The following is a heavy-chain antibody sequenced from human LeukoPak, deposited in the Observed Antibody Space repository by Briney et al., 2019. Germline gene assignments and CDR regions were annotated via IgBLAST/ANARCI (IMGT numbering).Heavy chain of an antibody. D-gene: IGHD6-13*01. CDR3: ARMYSSSWYWGGYFDY. CDR2: INAGNGNT. CDR1: GYTFTSYD. V-gene: IGHV1-3*01. Sequence: GASGKVSCKASGYTFTSYDTHWVRQAPGQRLEWMGWINAGNGNTKYSQKFQGRVTVARDTSASTAYMELSSLRSEDTAVYYCARMYSSSWYWGGYFDYWGQGTLVTVSS. J-gene: IGHJ4*02.